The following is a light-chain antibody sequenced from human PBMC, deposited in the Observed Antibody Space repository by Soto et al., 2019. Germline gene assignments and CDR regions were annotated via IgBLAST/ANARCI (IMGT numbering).Light chain of an antibody. Sequence: DIQMTHSPSFLSASVGDRVTITFRARQGISNYLAWYQQKLGKVPKLLIYAASTLQSGVPSRFSGSGSGTDFTLTISSLQPEDVATYYCQKYNSAPLTFGGGTKVDIK. CDR3: QKYNSAPLT. J-gene: IGKJ4*01. CDR1: QGISNY. V-gene: IGKV1-27*01. CDR2: AAS.